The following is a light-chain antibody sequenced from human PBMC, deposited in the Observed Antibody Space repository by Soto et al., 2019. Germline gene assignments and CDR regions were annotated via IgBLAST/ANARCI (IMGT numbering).Light chain of an antibody. CDR2: GAS. Sequence: EIVMTQSPATLSVSPVERATLSCMASQSVSSNLAWYQQKPGQAPRLLIYGASTRATGIPASFSGSGSGTEFTLTISSLQSEDFAVYYCQQYNNWPRWTFGQGTKVDIK. CDR3: QQYNNWPRWT. CDR1: QSVSSN. V-gene: IGKV3-15*01. J-gene: IGKJ1*01.